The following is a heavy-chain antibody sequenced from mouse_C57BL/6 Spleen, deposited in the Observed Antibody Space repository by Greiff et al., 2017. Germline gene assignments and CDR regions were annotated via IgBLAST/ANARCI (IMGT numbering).Heavy chain of an antibody. CDR1: GYAFSSSW. J-gene: IGHJ1*03. D-gene: IGHD2-5*01. CDR2: IYPGDGDT. CDR3: ARGSNYGYFDV. Sequence: VQLQQSGPELVKPGASVTISCKASGYAFSSSWMNWVKQRPGKGLEWIGRIYPGDGDTNYNGKFKGKATLTADKSSSTAYMQLSSLTSEDSAVYFWARGSNYGYFDVWGTGTTVTVSS. V-gene: IGHV1-82*01.